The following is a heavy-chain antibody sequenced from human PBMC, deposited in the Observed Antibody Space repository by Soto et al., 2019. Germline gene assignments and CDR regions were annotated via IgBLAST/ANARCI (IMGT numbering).Heavy chain of an antibody. J-gene: IGHJ4*02. V-gene: IGHV1-18*01. CDR3: XXXGPPSLN. Sequence: QVQLVQSGAEVKKPGASVKVSCKASGYTFTSYYISWVRQAPGQGLEWMGWISGYNGNTNYAQKLQGRVTMTTDTXXXXXXXXXXXXXXXXXXXXXXXXXGPPSLNWGQGTLVTVSS. CDR2: ISGYNGNT. CDR1: GYTFTSYY. D-gene: IGHD2-2*01.